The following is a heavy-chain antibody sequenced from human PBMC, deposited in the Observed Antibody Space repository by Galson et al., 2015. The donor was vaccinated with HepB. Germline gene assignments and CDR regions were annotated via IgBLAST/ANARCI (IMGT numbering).Heavy chain of an antibody. CDR1: GFSFNNARMG. J-gene: IGHJ6*02. D-gene: IGHD3-10*01. CDR2: IFSNDEK. CDR3: ARTSYYSGSGLSLYSYYGMDV. V-gene: IGHV2-26*01. Sequence: PALVKPTQTLTLTCTVSGFSFNNARMGVSWIRQPPGEALEWLAHIFSNDEKSYSTSLRSRLTISKDISKSQVVLTMTNMDPVDTATYYCARTSYYSGSGLSLYSYYGMDVWGQGTTVTVSS.